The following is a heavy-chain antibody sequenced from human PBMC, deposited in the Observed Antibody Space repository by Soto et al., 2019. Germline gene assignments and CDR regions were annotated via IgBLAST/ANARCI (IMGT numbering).Heavy chain of an antibody. CDR2: INHSGST. Sequence: QVQLQQWGAGLLKPSETLSLTYAVYGGSFSGYYWNWIRQPPGKGLEWIGEINHSGSTNYNPSLKSRVTISVDTSENQFSLKLSSVTAADTAVYYCARGWGTIFDYWGQGTMVIVSS. V-gene: IGHV4-34*01. CDR3: ARGWGTIFDY. J-gene: IGHJ4*02. D-gene: IGHD7-27*01. CDR1: GGSFSGYY.